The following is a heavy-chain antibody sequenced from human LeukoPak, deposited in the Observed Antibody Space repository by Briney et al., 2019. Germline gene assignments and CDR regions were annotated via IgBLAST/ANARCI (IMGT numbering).Heavy chain of an antibody. D-gene: IGHD3-10*01. CDR2: ISSSGSTI. CDR3: ARSGIKMVRGVIIKSPYHMDV. J-gene: IGHJ6*03. CDR1: GFTFSDYY. Sequence: GGSLRLSCAASGFTFSDYYMSWIRQAPGKGLEWVSYISSSGSTIYYADSVKGRFTISRDNAKNSLYLQMNSLRAEDTAMYYCARSGIKMVRGVIIKSPYHMDVWGKGTTVTVSS. V-gene: IGHV3-11*04.